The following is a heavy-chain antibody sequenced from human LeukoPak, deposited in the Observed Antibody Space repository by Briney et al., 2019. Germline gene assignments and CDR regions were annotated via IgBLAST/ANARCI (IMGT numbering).Heavy chain of an antibody. V-gene: IGHV3-30*04. J-gene: IGHJ4*01. CDR2: ISYDATQK. CDR3: ARAPSAAWHNFDY. Sequence: GGSLRLSCTASGFPFSDYTMHWLRQAPGKGLEWVAVISYDATQKYYVDSVQGRFTISRDNSMNTLYLQMNSLRPEDTAFYFCARAPSAAWHNFDYWGQGTLVTVSS. D-gene: IGHD1-26*01. CDR1: GFPFSDYT.